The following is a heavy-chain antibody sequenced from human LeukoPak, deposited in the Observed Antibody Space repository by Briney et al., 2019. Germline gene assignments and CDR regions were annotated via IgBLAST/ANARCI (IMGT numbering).Heavy chain of an antibody. V-gene: IGHV1-2*02. J-gene: IGHJ6*03. CDR2: INPNSGGT. Sequence: ASVKVSCKASGYTFTGYYMHWVRQAPGQGLEWMGWINPNSGGTNYAQKFQGRVTMTRDTSISTAYMELSRLRSDDTAVYYCARDSGVGATGYYYMDVWGRGTTVTVSS. CDR1: GYTFTGYY. CDR3: ARDSGVGATGYYYMDV. D-gene: IGHD1-26*01.